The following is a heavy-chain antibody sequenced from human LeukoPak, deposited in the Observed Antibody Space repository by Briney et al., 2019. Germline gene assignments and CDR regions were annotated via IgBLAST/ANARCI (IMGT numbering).Heavy chain of an antibody. CDR3: TRDPGGGYSPAWYEGFFKY. Sequence: GGSLRLSCAASGFLFRSYAMTWVRQAPGKGLQWVAAISPSGDTTYYAASVRGRFTLSRENTNDILFLQVNNLRAETTAVYFFTRDPGGGYSPAWYEGFFKYWGQGTLLSVYS. V-gene: IGHV3-23*01. CDR1: GFLFRSYA. J-gene: IGHJ4*02. D-gene: IGHD5-18*01. CDR2: ISPSGDTT.